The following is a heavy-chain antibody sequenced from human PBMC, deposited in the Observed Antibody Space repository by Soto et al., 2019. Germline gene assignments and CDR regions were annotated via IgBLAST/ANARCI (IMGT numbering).Heavy chain of an antibody. V-gene: IGHV3-30*03. Sequence: GWSLRLSCAASGFTFSSYGMHWVRQAPGKGLEWVAVISYDGSNKYYADSVKGRFTISRDNSKNTLYLQMNSLRAEDTAVYYCARYYDYSGGTSGGMDVWGQGTT. D-gene: IGHD3-22*01. CDR3: ARYYDYSGGTSGGMDV. CDR1: GFTFSSYG. CDR2: ISYDGSNK. J-gene: IGHJ6*02.